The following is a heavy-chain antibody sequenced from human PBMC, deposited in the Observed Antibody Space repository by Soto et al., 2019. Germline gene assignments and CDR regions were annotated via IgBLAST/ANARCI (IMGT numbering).Heavy chain of an antibody. CDR2: ISAYNGNT. D-gene: IGHD3-10*01. J-gene: IGHJ4*02. V-gene: IGHV1-18*01. CDR3: ARDKGDGSGSYYGY. CDR1: GYTFTSYG. Sequence: QVQLVQSGAEVKKPGASVKVSCKASGYTFTSYGISWVRQAPGQGLEWMGWISAYNGNTIYAQKLQGRVTMTTDTTTSTAYREQRSLRSDDTAVYYCARDKGDGSGSYYGYWGQGTLVTVSS.